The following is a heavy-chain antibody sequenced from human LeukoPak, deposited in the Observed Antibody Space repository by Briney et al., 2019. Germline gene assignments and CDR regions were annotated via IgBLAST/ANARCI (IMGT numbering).Heavy chain of an antibody. Sequence: GGSLRLSCAASGFTFSSYWMHWVRQAPGKGLVWVSHINSDGSTTSYADSVKGRFTISRDNAKNTLYLQMNSLRAEDTAVYYCARVAYYYDSSGYYFDYWGQGTLVTVSS. CDR2: INSDGSTT. CDR3: ARVAYYYDSSGYYFDY. D-gene: IGHD3-22*01. CDR1: GFTFSSYW. V-gene: IGHV3-74*01. J-gene: IGHJ4*02.